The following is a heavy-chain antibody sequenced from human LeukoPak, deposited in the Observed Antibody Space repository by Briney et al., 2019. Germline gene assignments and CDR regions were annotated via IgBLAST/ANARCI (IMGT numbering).Heavy chain of an antibody. CDR2: IYYSGST. Sequence: SETLSLTCTVSGGSISSYYWSWIRQPPGKGLEWIGYIYYSGSTNYNPSLKSRVTISVDTSKNQFSLKLSSVTAAGTAVYYCARASGIAAAAPDYWGQGTLVTVSS. CDR1: GGSISSYY. V-gene: IGHV4-59*01. D-gene: IGHD6-13*01. J-gene: IGHJ4*02. CDR3: ARASGIAAAAPDY.